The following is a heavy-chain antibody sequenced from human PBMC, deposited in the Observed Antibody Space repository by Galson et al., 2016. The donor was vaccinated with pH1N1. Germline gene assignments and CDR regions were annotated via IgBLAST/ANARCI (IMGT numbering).Heavy chain of an antibody. D-gene: IGHD2-2*01. CDR3: VMCPQYQLFSRLRYYHYYMDV. J-gene: IGHJ6*03. CDR1: GTSISNNYY. Sequence: ETLSLTCAVFGTSISNNYYWGWVRQSPGKGLEWLGTVNPTGSSYYNPSLQSRVTISIGTSKSHFSLILNSLTAADSALYYCVMCPQYQLFSRLRYYHYYMDVWGKGTAVTVSS. CDR2: VNPTGSS. V-gene: IGHV4-38-2*01.